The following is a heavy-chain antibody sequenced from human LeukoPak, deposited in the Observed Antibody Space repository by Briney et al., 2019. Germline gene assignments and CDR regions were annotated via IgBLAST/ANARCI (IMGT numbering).Heavy chain of an antibody. CDR1: GGSFSGYY. CDR2: INHSGST. Sequence: SETLSLTCAVYGGSFSGYYWSWIRQPPGKGLEWIGEINHSGSTNYNPSLMSRVSISVDESKNQFSLKLSSVTAADTAVYYCARIRKTYYYGSGSYFDYRGQGTLVTVSS. V-gene: IGHV4-34*01. CDR3: ARIRKTYYYGSGSYFDY. J-gene: IGHJ4*02. D-gene: IGHD3-10*01.